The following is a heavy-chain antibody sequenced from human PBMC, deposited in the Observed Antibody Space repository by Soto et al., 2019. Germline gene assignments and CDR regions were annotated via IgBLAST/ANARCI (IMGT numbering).Heavy chain of an antibody. D-gene: IGHD3-3*01. Sequence: PSETLSLTCTVSGGSISSGDYYWSWIRQPPGKGLEWIGHIYYSGSTYYNPSLKSRVTISVDTSKNQFSLKLSSVTAADTAVYYCARDKRITIFGVVIEGDPTDYYGMDVWGQGTTVTVS. V-gene: IGHV4-30-4*01. CDR3: ARDKRITIFGVVIEGDPTDYYGMDV. CDR2: IYYSGST. CDR1: GGSISSGDYY. J-gene: IGHJ6*02.